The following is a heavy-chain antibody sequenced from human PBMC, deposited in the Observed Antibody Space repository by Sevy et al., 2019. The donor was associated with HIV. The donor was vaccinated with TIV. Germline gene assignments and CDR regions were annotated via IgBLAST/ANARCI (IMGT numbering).Heavy chain of an antibody. CDR1: GFTFSNYY. CDR2: ISDSGGYT. V-gene: IGHV3-23*01. Sequence: GGSLRLSCVVSGFTFSNYYMSWVRQAPGKGLEWVSVISDSGGYTSYTDSAKGRFTISRDNSKNTLYLQMNSLRVEDTAIYYCANRAGPIFDNWGQGTLVTVSS. CDR3: ANRAGPIFDN. D-gene: IGHD6-19*01. J-gene: IGHJ4*02.